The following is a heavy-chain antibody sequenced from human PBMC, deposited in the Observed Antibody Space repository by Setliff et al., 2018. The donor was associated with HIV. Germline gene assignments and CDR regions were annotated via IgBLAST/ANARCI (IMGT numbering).Heavy chain of an antibody. CDR3: ARDSSFVAAYNYWSGFSYFDL. V-gene: IGHV1-46*01. CDR2: INPSGGST. D-gene: IGHD3-3*01. CDR1: GYTFTSYY. J-gene: IGHJ4*02. Sequence: ASVKVSCKASGYTFTSYYMHWVRQAPGQGLEWMGIINPSGGSTSYAQKFQGRVTMTRDTSTSTVYMELSSLRSEDTAVYYCARDSSFVAAYNYWSGFSYFDLWGQGTLVTVSS.